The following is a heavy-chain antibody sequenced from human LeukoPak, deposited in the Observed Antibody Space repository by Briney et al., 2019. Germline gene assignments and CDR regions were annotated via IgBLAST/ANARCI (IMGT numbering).Heavy chain of an antibody. J-gene: IGHJ4*02. D-gene: IGHD5-18*01. CDR1: GFTFTNAG. V-gene: IGHV3-30*01. Sequence: PGGSLRLSCAGSGFTFTNAGIHWVRLAAGKGLEWVSFISHDGTNKYYSDSVDGRFTVSRLNSQNTVYLQMTDLRPDDTATYYCASEDVDTGDFWGQGTLVTVSS. CDR3: ASEDVDTGDF. CDR2: ISHDGTNK.